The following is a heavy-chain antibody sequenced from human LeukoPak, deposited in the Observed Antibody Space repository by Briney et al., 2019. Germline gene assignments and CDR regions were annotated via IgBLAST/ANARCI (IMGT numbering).Heavy chain of an antibody. CDR1: GISVRSKY. CDR2: IFDGDKT. CDR3: ARGDNNSLAFDI. V-gene: IGHV3-53*01. D-gene: IGHD2/OR15-2a*01. Sequence: GGSLRLACAASGISVRSKYMSWVRQAPGKGLDCVSYIFDGDKTCYVDSVKGRFTISRDNSKNPLYLQMNSLTAEDTAVYYCARGDNNSLAFDIWGQGTMVTVS. J-gene: IGHJ3*02.